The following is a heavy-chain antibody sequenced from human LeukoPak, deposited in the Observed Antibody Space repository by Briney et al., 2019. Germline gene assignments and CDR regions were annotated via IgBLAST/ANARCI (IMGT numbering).Heavy chain of an antibody. CDR3: ARVSLGYCSGGSCRPFDY. CDR1: GGSVSSSSYY. V-gene: IGHV4-61*01. CDR2: IYYRGST. D-gene: IGHD2-15*01. Sequence: SETLSLTCTVSGGSVSSSSYYWSWIRQPPGKGLEWIGYIYYRGSTNYNPSLKSRVTISVDTSKNQFSLKLSSVTAADTAVYYCARVSLGYCSGGSCRPFDYWGQGILVTVSS. J-gene: IGHJ4*02.